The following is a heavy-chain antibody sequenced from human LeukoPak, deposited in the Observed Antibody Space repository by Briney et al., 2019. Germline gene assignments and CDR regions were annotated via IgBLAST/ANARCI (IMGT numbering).Heavy chain of an antibody. V-gene: IGHV3-23*01. CDR2: ITGGHYAT. Sequence: GGSLRLSCAVSGFSFNSYWMTWVRQAPGKGLEWVSSITGGHYATYNTDSVKGRFTISRDNAKNTLYLQMNSLRADDTAIYYCTKDPNGDYIGAFDPWGQGTLVTVSS. D-gene: IGHD4-17*01. J-gene: IGHJ5*02. CDR1: GFSFNSYW. CDR3: TKDPNGDYIGAFDP.